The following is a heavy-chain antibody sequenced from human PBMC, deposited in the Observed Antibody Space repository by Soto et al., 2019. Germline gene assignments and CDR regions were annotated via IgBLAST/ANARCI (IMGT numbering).Heavy chain of an antibody. Sequence: ASVKVSCKASGYTFTNSGISWVRQAPGQGLEWMGWISTDNGNTNYAQHLQGRVSMTTDTSTSTAYMDLRSLRSDDTAVYYCARVTMVRGILSHYYYRMDVWGQGTTVTVSS. CDR3: ARVTMVRGILSHYYYRMDV. V-gene: IGHV1-18*01. CDR2: ISTDNGNT. D-gene: IGHD3-10*01. CDR1: GYTFTNSG. J-gene: IGHJ6*02.